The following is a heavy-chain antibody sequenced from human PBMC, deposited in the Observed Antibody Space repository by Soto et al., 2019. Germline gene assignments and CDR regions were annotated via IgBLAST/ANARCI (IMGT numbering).Heavy chain of an antibody. J-gene: IGHJ3*02. CDR3: ARETTIFGVVIYAFDI. D-gene: IGHD3-3*01. Sequence: PGGSRRLYCAATGFTFSCYGMHWVRQAPGKGLEWVAVIWYDGSNKYYADSVKGRFTISRDNSKNTLYLQMNSLRAEDTAVYYCARETTIFGVVIYAFDIWGQGT. CDR1: GFTFSCYG. V-gene: IGHV3-33*01. CDR2: IWYDGSNK.